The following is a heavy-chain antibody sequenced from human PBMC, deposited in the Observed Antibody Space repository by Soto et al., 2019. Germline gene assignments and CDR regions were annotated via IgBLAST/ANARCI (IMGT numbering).Heavy chain of an antibody. CDR3: ARSRFLEWLSPTTNYYYMDV. J-gene: IGHJ6*03. CDR2: IDWDDDK. CDR1: GFSLSTSGMC. D-gene: IGHD3-3*01. V-gene: IGHV2-70*11. Sequence: SGPTLVNPTQTLTLTCTFSGFSLSTSGMCVSWIRQPPGKALEWLARIDWDDDKYYSTSLKTRLTISKDTSKNQVVLTMTNMDPVDTATYYCARSRFLEWLSPTTNYYYMDVWGKGTTVTVSS.